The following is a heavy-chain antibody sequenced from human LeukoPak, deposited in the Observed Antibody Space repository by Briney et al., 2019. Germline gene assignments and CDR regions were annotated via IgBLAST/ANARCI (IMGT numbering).Heavy chain of an antibody. Sequence: SETLSLTCTVSGGSMSSYYWSWVRQPPEKGLEWIGYIYYTGSTNYNPSLKSRVTISVDMSKNQFSPKLSSVTAADTAMYYCARGTTVSDYWGQGTLVTVSS. CDR2: IYYTGST. CDR1: GGSMSSYY. CDR3: ARGTTVSDY. J-gene: IGHJ4*02. D-gene: IGHD4-11*01. V-gene: IGHV4-59*01.